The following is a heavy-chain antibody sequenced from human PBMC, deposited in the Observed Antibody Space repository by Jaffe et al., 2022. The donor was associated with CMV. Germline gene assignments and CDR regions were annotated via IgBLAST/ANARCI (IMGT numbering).Heavy chain of an antibody. CDR2: ISGTGGDT. CDR3: ARDEVWCHDY. J-gene: IGHJ4*02. CDR1: GFTFSNYA. V-gene: IGHV3-23*01. D-gene: IGHD2-21*01. Sequence: EVQLLESGGGLVQPGGSLRLSCAASGFTFSNYAMTWVRQAPGKGLEWVSSISGTGGDTYYADSVRGRFTISRDNSKDTLYLQMNSLRAEDTAVYYCARDEVWCHDYWGQGTLVTVSS.